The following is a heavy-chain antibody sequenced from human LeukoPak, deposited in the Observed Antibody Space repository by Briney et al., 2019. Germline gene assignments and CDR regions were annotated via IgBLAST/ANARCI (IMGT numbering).Heavy chain of an antibody. V-gene: IGHV3-53*01. D-gene: IGHD6-19*01. J-gene: IGHJ4*02. CDR2: IYSGGST. Sequence: PGGSLRLSCAASGFTFSSYAMSWVRQAPGKGLEWVSVIYSGGSTYYADSVKGRFTIPRDNSKNTLYLQMNSLRAEDTAVYYCARNIAVAGTNYWGQGTLVTVSS. CDR3: ARNIAVAGTNY. CDR1: GFTFSSYA.